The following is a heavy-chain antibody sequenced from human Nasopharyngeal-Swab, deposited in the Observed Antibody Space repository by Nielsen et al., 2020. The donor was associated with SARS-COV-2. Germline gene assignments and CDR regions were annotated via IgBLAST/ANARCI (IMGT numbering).Heavy chain of an antibody. CDR1: GFTFRNYV. D-gene: IGHD4-11*01. CDR3: ARDATTVNYYYYGVDV. CDR2: IRSKALGGTA. J-gene: IGHJ6*02. V-gene: IGHV3-49*02. Sequence: GESLKISCSGSGFTFRNYVMNWVRQAPGKGLEWLTFIRSKALGGTAEYAASVKGRFTITRDDSKSIAYLQMNSLKTEDTAVYFCARDATTVNYYYYGVDVWGQGTTVTVSS.